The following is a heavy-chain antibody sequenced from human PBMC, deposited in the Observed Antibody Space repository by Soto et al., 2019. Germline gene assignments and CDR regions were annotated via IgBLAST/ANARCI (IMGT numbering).Heavy chain of an antibody. J-gene: IGHJ4*02. CDR1: GFTFSSYG. CDR2: IWYDGSNK. D-gene: IGHD6-19*01. V-gene: IGHV3-33*01. CDR3: ARDLTYSSGWHGFDY. Sequence: GGSLRLSCAASGFTFSSYGMHWVRQAPGKGLEWVAVIWYDGSNKYYADSVKGRFTISRDNSKNTLYLQMNSLRAEDTAVYYCARDLTYSSGWHGFDYWGQGTLVTVSS.